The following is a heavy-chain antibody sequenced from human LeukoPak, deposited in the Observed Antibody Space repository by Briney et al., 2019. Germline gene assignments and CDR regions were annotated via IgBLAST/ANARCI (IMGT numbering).Heavy chain of an antibody. D-gene: IGHD3-10*01. CDR1: GGSISSYY. CDR3: ARHYYGSGSSPMDV. Sequence: SETLSLTCTVSGGSISSYYWSWNRQPPGKGLEWIGYIYDSGGTNYNPSLKSRVTISLDTSKKQFSLKLTSVTATDTAVFYCARHYYGSGSSPMDVWGQGTTVTVSS. V-gene: IGHV4-59*08. CDR2: IYDSGGT. J-gene: IGHJ6*02.